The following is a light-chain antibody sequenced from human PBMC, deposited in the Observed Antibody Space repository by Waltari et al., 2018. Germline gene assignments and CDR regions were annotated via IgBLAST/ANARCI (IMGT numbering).Light chain of an antibody. J-gene: IGLJ3*02. CDR2: STE. CDR3: ALYLGGGTWV. Sequence: QSVVTQEPSFSVSAGGTVTLTCDLSFGSVSTDVYPSWYQQTPGRAPRTHIYSTENRSSGVPDRFSGSILGNKAALTITEAQADDEAVYYCALYLGGGTWVFGGGTRMTVL. V-gene: IGLV8-61*01. CDR1: FGSVSTDVY.